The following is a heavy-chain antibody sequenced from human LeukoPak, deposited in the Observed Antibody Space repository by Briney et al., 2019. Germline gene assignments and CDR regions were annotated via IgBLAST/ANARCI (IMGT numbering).Heavy chain of an antibody. J-gene: IGHJ3*02. CDR3: ARDLGLRITYAFDI. V-gene: IGHV4-30-2*01. Sequence: PSQTLSLTCAVSGGSISSGGYSWSWIRQPPGKGLEWIGYIYHSGSTYYNPSLKSRVTISVDRSKNQFSLKLSSVTAADTAVYYCARDLGLRITYAFDIWGQGTMVTVSS. CDR2: IYHSGST. D-gene: IGHD3-10*01. CDR1: GGSISSGGYS.